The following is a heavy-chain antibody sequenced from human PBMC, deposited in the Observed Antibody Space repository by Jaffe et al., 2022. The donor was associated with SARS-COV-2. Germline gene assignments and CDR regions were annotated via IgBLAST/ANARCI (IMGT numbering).Heavy chain of an antibody. V-gene: IGHV4-30-2*01. CDR3: ASSSSGLYYYGMDV. Sequence: QLQLQESGSGLVKPSQTLSLTCAVSGGSISSGGYSWSWIRQPPGKGLEWIGYIYHSGSTYYNPSLKSRVTISVDRSKNQFSLKLSSVTAADTAVYYCASSSSGLYYYGMDVWGQGTTVTVSS. CDR1: GGSISSGGYS. J-gene: IGHJ6*02. D-gene: IGHD6-6*01. CDR2: IYHSGST.